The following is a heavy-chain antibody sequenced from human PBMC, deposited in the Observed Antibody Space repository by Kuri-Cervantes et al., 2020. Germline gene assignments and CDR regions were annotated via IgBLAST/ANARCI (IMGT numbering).Heavy chain of an antibody. D-gene: IGHD4-23*01. CDR1: GFTFSSYW. J-gene: IGHJ4*02. V-gene: IGHV3-74*01. CDR3: ARDYGSNFFDY. Sequence: GGSLRLSCAASGFTFSSYWMHWVRQAPGKGLVWVPRINSDGSSTSYADSVKGRFTISRDNAKNTLYLQVNSLRAEDTAVYYCARDYGSNFFDYWGQGTLVTVSS. CDR2: INSDGSST.